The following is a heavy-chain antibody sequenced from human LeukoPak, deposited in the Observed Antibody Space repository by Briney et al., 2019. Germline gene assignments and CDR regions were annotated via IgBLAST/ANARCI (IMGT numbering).Heavy chain of an antibody. CDR2: IKSKTDGGTT. D-gene: IGHD3-22*01. CDR1: GFTFSNAW. V-gene: IGHV3-15*01. Sequence: GGSLRLSCAASGFTFSNAWMSWVRQAPGKGLEWVGRIKSKTDGGTTDYAAPVKGRFTISRDDSKNTLYLQMNSLKTEDTAVYYCTTDYYDSSGYYGQHLNFDYWGQGTLVTVSS. J-gene: IGHJ4*02. CDR3: TTDYYDSSGYYGQHLNFDY.